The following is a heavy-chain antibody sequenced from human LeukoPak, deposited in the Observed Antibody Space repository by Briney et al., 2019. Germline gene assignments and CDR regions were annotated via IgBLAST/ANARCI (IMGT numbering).Heavy chain of an antibody. D-gene: IGHD1-26*01. V-gene: IGHV4-30-4*01. CDR2: IYYGGST. CDR3: VGATIGAFDI. CDR1: GGSISSGDYY. Sequence: PSQTLSLTCTVSGGSISSGDYYWSWIRQPPGKGLEWIGYIYYGGSTYYNPSLKSRVTISVDTSKNQFSLKLGSVTAADTAVYYSVGATIGAFDIWGQGTMVTVSS. J-gene: IGHJ3*02.